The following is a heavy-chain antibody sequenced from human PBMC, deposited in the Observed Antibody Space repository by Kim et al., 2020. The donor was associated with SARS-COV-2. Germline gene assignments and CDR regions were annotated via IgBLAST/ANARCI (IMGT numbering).Heavy chain of an antibody. CDR2: FTRDGIP. CDR3: GDYRGAGSHLAY. CDR1: GFTFNNYG. D-gene: IGHD3-10*01. V-gene: IGHV3-23*01. Sequence: GGSLRLSCAASGFTFNNYGMTWVRQAPGKGLEWVSSFTRDGIPYYADFVKGRFTISRDNSKNVLSLQMNSLRGEDTAVYYCGDYRGAGSHLAYWGQGTLVTVSS. J-gene: IGHJ4*02.